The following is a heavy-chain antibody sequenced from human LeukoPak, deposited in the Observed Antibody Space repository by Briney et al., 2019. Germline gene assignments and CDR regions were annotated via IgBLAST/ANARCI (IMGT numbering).Heavy chain of an antibody. CDR2: VNPRSGNT. J-gene: IGHJ6*02. D-gene: IGHD1-1*01. V-gene: IGHV1-8*02. CDR3: AKERDDLPTEKYGLDV. CDR1: GGTFSSYA. Sequence: GASVNVSCKASGGTFSSYAISWVRQAPGQGLEWMGWVNPRSGNTGYAQKFQGRVTLTRNTAISTAYMELSGLRSEDTAVYYCAKERDDLPTEKYGLDVWGQGTTVTVTS.